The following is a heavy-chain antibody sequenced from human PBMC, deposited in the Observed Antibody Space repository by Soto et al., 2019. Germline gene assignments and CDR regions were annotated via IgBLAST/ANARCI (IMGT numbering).Heavy chain of an antibody. J-gene: IGHJ6*02. CDR3: ARYIPGVRYYCMDV. D-gene: IGHD2-2*01. CDR1: GFTFSSYA. CDR2: IGESGTPT. V-gene: IGHV3-23*01. Sequence: EVQLLESGGGLVQPGGSLRLSCAASGFTFSSYAMKWVRQAPGKGLEWVSLIGESGTPTYYADSVKGRFTISRDNSGNTLFLEMYSLSAEDTTVLYCARYIPGVRYYCMDVWGQGTTVTVCS.